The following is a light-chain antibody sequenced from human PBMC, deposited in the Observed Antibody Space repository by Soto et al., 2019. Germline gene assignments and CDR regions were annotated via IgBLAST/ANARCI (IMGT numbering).Light chain of an antibody. V-gene: IGKV3D-15*01. CDR3: QQYNNWPPLT. J-gene: IGKJ4*01. Sequence: EIVMTQSPATLSVSPGERATLSCRASQSVSSNLAWYQQKPGQAPRLLIYGASTRATGIPARFSGSGSGTEFTITITSLQPEDFAVYYCQQYNNWPPLTFGGGTKVEIK. CDR2: GAS. CDR1: QSVSSN.